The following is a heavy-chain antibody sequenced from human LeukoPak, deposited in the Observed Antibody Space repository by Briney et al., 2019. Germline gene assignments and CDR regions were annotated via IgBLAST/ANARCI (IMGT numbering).Heavy chain of an antibody. V-gene: IGHV1-69*13. D-gene: IGHD3-22*01. Sequence: GASVKVSCKASGGTFSSYAISWVRQAPGQGLEWMGGIIPIFGTANYAQKFQGRVTITADESTSTAYMELSSLRSEDTAVYYCASESFHYYDSSGPRGTDAFDIWGQGTMVTVSS. CDR1: GGTFSSYA. CDR2: IIPIFGTA. CDR3: ASESFHYYDSSGPRGTDAFDI. J-gene: IGHJ3*02.